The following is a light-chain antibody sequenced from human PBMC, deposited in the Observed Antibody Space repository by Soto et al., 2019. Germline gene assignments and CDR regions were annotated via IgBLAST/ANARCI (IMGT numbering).Light chain of an antibody. CDR1: QSVSGK. J-gene: IGKJ1*01. CDR2: DAS. CDR3: QQYNDWPWT. V-gene: IGKV3-15*01. Sequence: EMVMTQSPATLSVSPGEGATLSCRASQSVSGKLAWYQHQPGQTHRLLIYDASTRATGIPARFSGSGSGTDFTLTISSLQSEDFAVYYCQQYNDWPWTFGQGTKVDIK.